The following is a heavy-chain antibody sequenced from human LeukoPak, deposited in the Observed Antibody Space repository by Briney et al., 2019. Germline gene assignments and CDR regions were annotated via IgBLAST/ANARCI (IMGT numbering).Heavy chain of an antibody. Sequence: GASVKVSCKASGYTFTSYGISWVRQAPGQGLEWVGWISVDNGNTHYAQKIQGRVTMTMDTSTTTAYMELGSLRSDDTAVYYCARDTSGSSLSWFDPWGQGTLITVSS. CDR3: ARDTSGSSLSWFDP. J-gene: IGHJ5*02. D-gene: IGHD3-10*01. V-gene: IGHV1-18*01. CDR2: ISVDNGNT. CDR1: GYTFTSYG.